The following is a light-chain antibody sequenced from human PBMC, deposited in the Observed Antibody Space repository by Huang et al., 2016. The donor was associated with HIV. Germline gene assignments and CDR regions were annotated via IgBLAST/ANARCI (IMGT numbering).Light chain of an antibody. CDR2: GSS. J-gene: IGKJ1*01. V-gene: IGKV3-20*01. CDR1: QSVVNNNY. CDR3: QQYGSSLA. Sequence: EIVLTQSTGILSLSTGESATLSCRASQSVVNNNYLAWYQQKPSQAPRLIIVGSSITAGGISDWVRGRGSGTDFTLTISRLEPEDFAVYYCQQYGSSLAFGPGTKVEIK.